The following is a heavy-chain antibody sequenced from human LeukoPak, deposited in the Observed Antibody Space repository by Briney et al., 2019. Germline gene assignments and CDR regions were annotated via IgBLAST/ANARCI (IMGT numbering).Heavy chain of an antibody. Sequence: PGGSLRLSCAASGFTFSSYSMNWVRQAPGKGLEWVSSISSSSSYIYYADSVKGRFTISRDNAKNSLYLQMNSLRAEDTAVYYCARGETRWGFGELVDYWGQGTLVTVSS. V-gene: IGHV3-21*01. CDR3: ARGETRWGFGELVDY. CDR2: ISSSSSYI. D-gene: IGHD3-10*01. J-gene: IGHJ4*02. CDR1: GFTFSSYS.